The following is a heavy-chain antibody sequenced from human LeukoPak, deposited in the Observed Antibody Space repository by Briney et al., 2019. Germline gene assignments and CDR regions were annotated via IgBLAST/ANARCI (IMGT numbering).Heavy chain of an antibody. CDR3: ARDRGGSGSPGPRPYYYYYMDV. V-gene: IGHV1-69*05. Sequence: EASVKVSCKASGGTFSSYAISWVRQAPGHGLEWMGGIIPIFGTANYAQKFQGRVTITTDESTSTAYMELSSLRSEDTAVYYCARDRGGSGSPGPRPYYYYYMDVWGKGATVTVSS. D-gene: IGHD3-10*01. CDR2: IIPIFGTA. J-gene: IGHJ6*03. CDR1: GGTFSSYA.